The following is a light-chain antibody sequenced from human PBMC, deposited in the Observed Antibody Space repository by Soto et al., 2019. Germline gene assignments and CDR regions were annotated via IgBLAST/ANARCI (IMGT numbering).Light chain of an antibody. Sequence: EIGMTQSPATLSVSPGESATLSCRASQSINRDLAWYVQKPGQAPRRVIYGASTWVTGVPPRFTGSGSGTNFTLTISGLQSKDFSVYYGQQYNSWPITFGQGTRLENK. J-gene: IGKJ5*01. CDR3: QQYNSWPIT. V-gene: IGKV3D-15*01. CDR2: GAS. CDR1: QSINRD.